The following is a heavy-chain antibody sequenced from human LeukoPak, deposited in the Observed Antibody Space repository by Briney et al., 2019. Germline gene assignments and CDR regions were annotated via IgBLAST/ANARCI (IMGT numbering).Heavy chain of an antibody. V-gene: IGHV5-51*01. CDR1: GYNFTSYW. J-gene: IGHJ4*02. CDR2: IYPGDSDA. D-gene: IGHD5-12*01. CDR3: ARPGHSAHDSDFDY. Sequence: GESLKIPCKGSGYNFTSYWVGWVRPMPGKGLKWMGLIYPGDSDARYSPSFQGQVTISADKSITTAYLQWSSLKASDTAMYYCARPGHSAHDSDFDYWGRGTLVTVSS.